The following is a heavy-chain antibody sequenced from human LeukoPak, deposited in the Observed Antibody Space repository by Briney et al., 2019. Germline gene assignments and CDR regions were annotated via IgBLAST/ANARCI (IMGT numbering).Heavy chain of an antibody. Sequence: PGGSLRLSCAASGFTVSSNYMSWVRQAPGKGLEWVSVIYSGGSTYYADSVKDRFTISRDNSKNTLYLQMNSLRAEDTAVYYCARVHQWLRMDYWGQGTLVTVSS. CDR3: ARVHQWLRMDY. CDR1: GFTVSSNY. CDR2: IYSGGST. J-gene: IGHJ4*02. V-gene: IGHV3-53*01. D-gene: IGHD5-12*01.